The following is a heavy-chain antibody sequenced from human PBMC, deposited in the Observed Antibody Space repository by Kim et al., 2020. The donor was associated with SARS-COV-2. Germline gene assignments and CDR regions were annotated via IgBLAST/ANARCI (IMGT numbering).Heavy chain of an antibody. D-gene: IGHD6-13*01. CDR3: ARDRVSAAGGGLDY. V-gene: IGHV3-30*03. Sequence: ADSVRGRFTISRDNSKNTLSLQMNSLRPEDTAVYYCARDRVSAAGGGLDYWGLGTLVTVSS. J-gene: IGHJ4*02.